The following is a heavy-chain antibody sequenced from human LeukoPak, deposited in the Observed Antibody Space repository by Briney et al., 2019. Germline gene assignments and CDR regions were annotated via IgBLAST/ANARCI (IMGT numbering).Heavy chain of an antibody. CDR2: INPNSGGT. Sequence: GASVKVSCKVSGYTFTVYYMHWVRQAPGQGLEWLGWINPNSGGTNYAQNFQGRVTMTRDTSISTAYMELSRLRSDDTAVYYCARDQGRGGNSWDYWGQGTLVTVSS. CDR3: ARDQGRGGNSWDY. J-gene: IGHJ4*02. CDR1: GYTFTVYY. D-gene: IGHD4-23*01. V-gene: IGHV1-2*02.